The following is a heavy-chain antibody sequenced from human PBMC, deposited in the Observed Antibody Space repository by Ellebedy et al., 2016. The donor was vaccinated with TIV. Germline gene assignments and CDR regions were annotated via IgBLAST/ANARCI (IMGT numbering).Heavy chain of an antibody. CDR2: VHKNGAT. CDR1: GGSVDSPNHY. Sequence: MPSETLSLTCTVSGGSVDSPNHYWTLIRQPPGKGLEWVACVHKNGATTYNPSLQSRVTMSVDTSANEFSLSLRSVTAAETAVYYCGRVVDKDADGKFGRWFDPWGQGILVTVAS. D-gene: IGHD1-26*01. V-gene: IGHV4-61*01. CDR3: GRVVDKDADGKFGRWFDP. J-gene: IGHJ5*02.